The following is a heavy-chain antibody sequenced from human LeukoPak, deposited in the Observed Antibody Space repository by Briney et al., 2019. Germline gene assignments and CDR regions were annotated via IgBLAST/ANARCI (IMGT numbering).Heavy chain of an antibody. V-gene: IGHV3-23*01. D-gene: IGHD6-19*01. CDR2: ISGSGGST. CDR1: GFTFSSSA. Sequence: PGGSLRLSCAASGFTFSSSAMSWVRQAPGKGLEWVSAISGSGGSTYYADSVKGRFTISRDNSKNTLYLQMNSLRAEDTAVYYCARPASSEDYNFDYWGQGTLVTVSS. CDR3: ARPASSEDYNFDY. J-gene: IGHJ4*02.